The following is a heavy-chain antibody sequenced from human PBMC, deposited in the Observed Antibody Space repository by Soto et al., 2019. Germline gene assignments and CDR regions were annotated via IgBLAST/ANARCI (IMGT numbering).Heavy chain of an antibody. CDR2: IIPIFGTA. V-gene: IGHV1-69*13. Sequence: SVKVSCKASGCTFSSYAISWVRQAPGQGLEWMGGIIPIFGTANYAQKFQGRVTITADESTSTAYMELSSLRSEDTAVYYCARDGPGIVGATSWFDPWGQGTLVTVSS. D-gene: IGHD1-26*01. CDR1: GCTFSSYA. J-gene: IGHJ5*02. CDR3: ARDGPGIVGATSWFDP.